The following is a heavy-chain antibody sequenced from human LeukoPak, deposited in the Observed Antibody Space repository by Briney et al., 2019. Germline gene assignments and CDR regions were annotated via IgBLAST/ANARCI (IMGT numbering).Heavy chain of an antibody. CDR1: GFPFSSYA. CDR2: ISGSGGST. CDR3: AKDMVGSTGGAFDY. V-gene: IGHV3-23*01. J-gene: IGHJ4*02. Sequence: PGGSLRLSCAASGFPFSSYAMNWVRQAPGKGLEWVSGISGSGGSTYYADSVKGRFTIFRDNSKNTLYLQMNSLRAEDTAVHYCAKDMVGSTGGAFDYWGQGTLVTVSS. D-gene: IGHD2-15*01.